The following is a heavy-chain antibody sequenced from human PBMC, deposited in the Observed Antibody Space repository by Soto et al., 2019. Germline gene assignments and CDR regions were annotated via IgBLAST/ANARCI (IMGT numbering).Heavy chain of an antibody. Sequence: QVQLVESGGGVVQPGRSLRLSCAASGFTFSSYAMHWVRQAPGKGLEWVAVISYDGSNKYYADSVKGRFTISRDNSKNTLYVQMNSLRAEDTAVYYCARDWAGVVPAAIVNGMDVWRQGATVTVSS. CDR3: ARDWAGVVPAAIVNGMDV. CDR1: GFTFSSYA. V-gene: IGHV3-30-3*01. D-gene: IGHD2-2*02. CDR2: ISYDGSNK. J-gene: IGHJ6*02.